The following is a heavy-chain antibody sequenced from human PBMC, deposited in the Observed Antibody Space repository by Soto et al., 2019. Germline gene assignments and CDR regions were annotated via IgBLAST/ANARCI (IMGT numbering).Heavy chain of an antibody. V-gene: IGHV4-39*01. J-gene: IGHJ4*02. D-gene: IGHD3-16*01. CDR3: GRHPTWGPFDY. Sequence: QLHLQESGPGLVKPSGTLSLTCTVSGGSITSGSFYWGWIRQPPGKGLEWIASFHYSRNTHYNPSLESRVTISVDTAKNEFSLTVSSVTAADTAVYYCGRHPTWGPFDYWGQGTLVTVSS. CDR2: FHYSRNT. CDR1: GGSITSGSFY.